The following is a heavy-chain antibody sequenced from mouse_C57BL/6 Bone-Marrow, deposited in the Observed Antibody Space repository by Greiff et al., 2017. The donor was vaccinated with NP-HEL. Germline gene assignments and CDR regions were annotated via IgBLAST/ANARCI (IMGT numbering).Heavy chain of an antibody. CDR2: IHPSDSDT. CDR1: GYTFTSYW. D-gene: IGHD2-4*01. CDR3: ARGLRVY. Sequence: QVQLKQPGAELVKPGASVKVSCKASGYTFTSYWMHWVKQRPGQGLEWIGRIHPSDSDTNYKQKFKGKATLTVDKSSSTAYMQLSSLTSEVSAVYYCARGLRVYWGQGTTLTVSS. V-gene: IGHV1-74*01. J-gene: IGHJ2*01.